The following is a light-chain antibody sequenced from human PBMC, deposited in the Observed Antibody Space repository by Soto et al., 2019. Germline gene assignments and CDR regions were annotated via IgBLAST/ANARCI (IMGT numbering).Light chain of an antibody. V-gene: IGLV2-14*01. CDR1: SSDIGGSKY. Sequence: QSALTQPASLSGSPGQSITISCTGTSSDIGGSKYVSWYQQHPGKAPKLMIYGVTYRPSGVSARFSGSKSGNTASLTVSGLQAEDEADYYCSSYTSSGTLYVFGTGTKVTVL. J-gene: IGLJ1*01. CDR3: SSYTSSGTLYV. CDR2: GVT.